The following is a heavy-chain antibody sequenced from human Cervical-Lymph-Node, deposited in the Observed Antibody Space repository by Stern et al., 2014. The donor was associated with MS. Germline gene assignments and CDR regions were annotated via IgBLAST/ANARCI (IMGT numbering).Heavy chain of an antibody. Sequence: VQLVESGAEVRKPGASVKVSCKASGYTFTNYGFSWVRQAPGQGLEWMGWISANNGNTNFAQKFQGRVTMSTDTSTSTAYMELRSLRSDDTAVYYCARDGRCTSAVCPYLYYYTMDVWGQGTTVTVSS. CDR1: GYTFTNYG. CDR3: ARDGRCTSAVCPYLYYYTMDV. J-gene: IGHJ6*02. V-gene: IGHV1-18*01. CDR2: ISANNGNT. D-gene: IGHD2-8*01.